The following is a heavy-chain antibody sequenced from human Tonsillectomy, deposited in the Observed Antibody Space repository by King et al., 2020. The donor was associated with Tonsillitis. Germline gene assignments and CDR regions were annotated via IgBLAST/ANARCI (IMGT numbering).Heavy chain of an antibody. V-gene: IGHV3-64D*06. CDR3: VKDQAENDYVWGSYRYGAFDI. J-gene: IGHJ3*02. CDR2: ISSNGGST. CDR1: GFTFSSYA. Sequence: VQLVESGGGLVQPGGSLRLSCSASGFTFSSYAMHWVRQAPGKGLEYVSAISSNGGSTYYADSVKGRFTISRGNSKNTLYLQMNSLGTEDTAVYYCVKDQAENDYVWGSYRYGAFDIWGQGTMVTVSS. D-gene: IGHD3-16*02.